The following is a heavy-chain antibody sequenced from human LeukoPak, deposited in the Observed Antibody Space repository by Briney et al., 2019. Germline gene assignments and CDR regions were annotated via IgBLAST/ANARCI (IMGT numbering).Heavy chain of an antibody. Sequence: ASVKVSCKASGYTFTGYYMHWVRQAPGQGLEWMGWINPNSGGTNYAQKFQGRVTMTRDTSISTAYMELSRLRSDDTAVYYCARGPLTTPKTAGSHYDYWSQGTLVTVSS. D-gene: IGHD6-13*01. V-gene: IGHV1-2*02. CDR3: ARGPLTTPKTAGSHYDY. CDR1: GYTFTGYY. CDR2: INPNSGGT. J-gene: IGHJ4*02.